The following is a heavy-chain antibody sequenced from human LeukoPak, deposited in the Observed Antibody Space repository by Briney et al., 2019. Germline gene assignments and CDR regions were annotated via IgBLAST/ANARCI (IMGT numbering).Heavy chain of an antibody. CDR2: INPDGITT. V-gene: IGHV3-74*01. CDR3: ARDYYYGMDV. Sequence: PGGSLRLSCAASGFAFSTYWMHWVRQAPGKGLEWVSRINPDGITTTYADSVKGRFTISRDNAKNTLFLQMSSLRAEDTAVYYCARDYYYGMDVWGQGTTITVSS. CDR1: GFAFSTYW. J-gene: IGHJ6*02.